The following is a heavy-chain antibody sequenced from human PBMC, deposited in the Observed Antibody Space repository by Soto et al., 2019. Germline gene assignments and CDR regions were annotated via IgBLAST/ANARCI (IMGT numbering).Heavy chain of an antibody. D-gene: IGHD1-26*01. Sequence: QVQLVQSGADGKKPGSSVKVSCKASGCTFSSYAISGLRQAPGQGLEWMGGIIPIFGTANYAQKFQGRVTITEDESTSTAYMELRSLRSEYTAVYYCARGVGATSDYWGQGTLVTVSS. CDR2: IIPIFGTA. J-gene: IGHJ4*02. V-gene: IGHV1-69*01. CDR1: GCTFSSYA. CDR3: ARGVGATSDY.